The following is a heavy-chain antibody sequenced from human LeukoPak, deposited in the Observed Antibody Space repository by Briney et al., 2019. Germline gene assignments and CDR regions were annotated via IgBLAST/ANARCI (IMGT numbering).Heavy chain of an antibody. D-gene: IGHD5-12*01. Sequence: GRSLRLSCSASGFTFSSYAMSWVRQAPGKGLEWVSAISGSGGSTYYADSVKGRFTISRDNSKNTLYLQMNSLRVEDTAVYYCARVSGVGTYFYYYGMDVWGQGTTVTVSS. V-gene: IGHV3-23*01. CDR1: GFTFSSYA. J-gene: IGHJ6*02. CDR2: ISGSGGST. CDR3: ARVSGVGTYFYYYGMDV.